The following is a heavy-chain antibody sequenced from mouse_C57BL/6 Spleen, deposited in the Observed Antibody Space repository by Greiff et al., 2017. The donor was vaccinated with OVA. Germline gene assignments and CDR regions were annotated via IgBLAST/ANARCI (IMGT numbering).Heavy chain of an antibody. J-gene: IGHJ4*01. D-gene: IGHD2-1*01. V-gene: IGHV1-50*01. CDR3: ARGGSYGNRYYAMDY. CDR1: GYTFTISW. Sequence: QVQLQQPGAELVKPGASVKLSCKASGYTFTISWMQWVKQRPGQGLVWIGEIDPSDSYTNYTQKLKGKATLTVHTSSRTAYRQRSILTSEDSAVYCCARGGSYGNRYYAMDYWGQGTSVTVSS. CDR2: IDPSDSYT.